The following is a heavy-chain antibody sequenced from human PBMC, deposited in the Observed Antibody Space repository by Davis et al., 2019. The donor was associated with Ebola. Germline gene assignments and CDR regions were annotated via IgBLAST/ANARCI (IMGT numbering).Heavy chain of an antibody. CDR1: RLTLSSCW. V-gene: IGHV3-7*01. CDR3: TRGNYGRDV. J-gene: IGHJ6*02. CDR2: IKQDGSQK. Sequence: GESLKISCSASRLTLSSCWMSWVRQAPGKGLEWVANIKQDGSQKNYVDSVKGRFTVSRVNSMNTLYLQMNSLTAEDSAVYYCTRGNYGRDVWGQGTTVAVSS.